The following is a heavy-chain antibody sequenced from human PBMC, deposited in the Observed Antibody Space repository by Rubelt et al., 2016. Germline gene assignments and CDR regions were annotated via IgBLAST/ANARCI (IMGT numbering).Heavy chain of an antibody. V-gene: IGHV3-23*01. CDR2: ISGSGGTT. CDR3: AVIAAAGSFDY. CDR1: GFTFSSYA. Sequence: EVQLLESGGGLVQPGGSLRLSCAASGFTFSSYAMSWVRQAPGKGLEWVSGISGSGGTTDYADSVTGRFTISRDKSKNRRYRQMNSLSAGETAVYYCAVIAAAGSFDYWGQGTLVTVSS. J-gene: IGHJ4*02. D-gene: IGHD6-25*01.